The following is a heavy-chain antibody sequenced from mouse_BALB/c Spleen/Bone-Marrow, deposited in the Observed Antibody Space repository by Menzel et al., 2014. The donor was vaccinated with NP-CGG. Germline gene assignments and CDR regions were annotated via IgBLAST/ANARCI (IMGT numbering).Heavy chain of an antibody. CDR3: ARAGWYDY. V-gene: IGHV1-22*01. J-gene: IGHJ2*01. CDR1: GYSFTDYT. Sequence: VQLQQSGPELVKPGSSVKMSCMPSGYSFTDYTIHWVKQSHGKSLEWIGGFNPNNGGTNYNQKFKDKATLTVDKSSRTAYMEFRSLTFEDSAVYYCARAGWYDYWGQGTTLTVSS. CDR2: FNPNNGGT. D-gene: IGHD1-1*02.